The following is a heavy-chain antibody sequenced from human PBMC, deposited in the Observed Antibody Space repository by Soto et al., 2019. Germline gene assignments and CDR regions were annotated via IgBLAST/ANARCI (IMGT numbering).Heavy chain of an antibody. CDR2: ISGSGGST. CDR1: GFTFSSYP. CDR3: AKGKGGSLSYLFDY. D-gene: IGHD3-16*01. Sequence: PGGSLRLSCAASGFTFSSYPMSWVRQAPGKGLEWVSTISGSGGSTYYADSVKGRFTISRDNSKNTLYLQMNGLRAEDTALYYCAKGKGGSLSYLFDYWGQGTLVTVPQ. J-gene: IGHJ4*02. V-gene: IGHV3-23*01.